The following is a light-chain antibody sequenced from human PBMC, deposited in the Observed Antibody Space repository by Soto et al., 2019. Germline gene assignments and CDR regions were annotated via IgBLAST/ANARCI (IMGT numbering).Light chain of an antibody. CDR2: GAS. Sequence: EIVLTQSPGTLSLSPGERATLSCRASQSVSSSYLAWYQQKPGQAPRLLIYGASSRATGIPDRFSGSGSGTDFTLTISRREPEDVDVDSCHQHGCSPLYTFGQGTKLEIK. V-gene: IGKV3-20*01. CDR3: HQHGCSPLYT. CDR1: QSVSSSY. J-gene: IGKJ2*01.